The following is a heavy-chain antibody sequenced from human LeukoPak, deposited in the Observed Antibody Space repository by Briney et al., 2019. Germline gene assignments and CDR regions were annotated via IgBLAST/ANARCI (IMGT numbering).Heavy chain of an antibody. Sequence: ASVKVSCKASGYTFTTYGVSWVRQAPGQGLEWMGWISACTGNTNYAQKLQGRVTMTTDTSTSTAYMELRSLRSDDTAVYYCARGQSGSYLSPSDYWGQGTLVTVSS. J-gene: IGHJ4*02. D-gene: IGHD1-26*01. V-gene: IGHV1-18*01. CDR3: ARGQSGSYLSPSDY. CDR2: ISACTGNT. CDR1: GYTFTTYG.